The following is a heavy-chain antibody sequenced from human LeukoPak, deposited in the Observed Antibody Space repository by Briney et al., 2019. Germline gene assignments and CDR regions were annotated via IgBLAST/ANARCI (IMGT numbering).Heavy chain of an antibody. CDR3: ARDPYNGYYGDDYYYYMDV. CDR1: GFTFSNYN. D-gene: IGHD4-17*01. CDR2: ITRDSIYT. Sequence: PGGSLRLSCAASGFTFSNYNMNWVRQTPGKGLEWVSSITRDSIYTFYADSVKGRFTISRDNAKNSLSLQMNSLRAEDTAVYDCARDPYNGYYGDDYYYYMDVWGKGTTVTISS. V-gene: IGHV3-21*01. J-gene: IGHJ6*03.